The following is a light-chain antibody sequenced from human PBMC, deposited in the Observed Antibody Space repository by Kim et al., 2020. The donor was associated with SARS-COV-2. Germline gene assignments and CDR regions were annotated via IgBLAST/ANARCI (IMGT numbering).Light chain of an antibody. V-gene: IGKV1-5*03. J-gene: IGKJ2*03. CDR2: KAS. CDR3: QQYSSYS. Sequence: LSASVGDRVTITCRASQSISDWLAWYQHKPGKAPKLLIYKASTLESGVPSRFGGSGFGTEFTLTIRSLQPDDFATYYCQQYSSYSFGQGTKLEI. CDR1: QSISDW.